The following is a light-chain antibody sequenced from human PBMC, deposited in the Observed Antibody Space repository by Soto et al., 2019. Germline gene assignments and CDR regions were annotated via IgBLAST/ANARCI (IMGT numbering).Light chain of an antibody. J-gene: IGKJ1*01. Sequence: EIVLTQSPATLSLSPGESATLSCRATRSVSSYLAWYQQKPGQAPRLLIYDASSRATGIPDRFSGSGSGTDFTLTISRLEPEDFAVYYCQQYGSSPWTFGQGTKVDIK. V-gene: IGKV3-20*01. CDR2: DAS. CDR3: QQYGSSPWT. CDR1: RSVSSY.